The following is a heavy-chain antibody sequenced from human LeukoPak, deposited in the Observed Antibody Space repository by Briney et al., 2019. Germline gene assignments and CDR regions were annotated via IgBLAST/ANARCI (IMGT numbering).Heavy chain of an antibody. CDR3: ARHSYEYYYDSSGYNFDY. D-gene: IGHD3-22*01. J-gene: IGHJ4*02. CDR1: GGSISSSSYY. Sequence: SETLSLTCTVSGGSISSSSYYWGWIRQPPGKGLEWIGSIYYSGSTYYNPSLKSRVTISVDTSKNQFSLKLSSVTAADTAAYYCARHSYEYYYDSSGYNFDYWGQGTLVTVSS. CDR2: IYYSGST. V-gene: IGHV4-39*01.